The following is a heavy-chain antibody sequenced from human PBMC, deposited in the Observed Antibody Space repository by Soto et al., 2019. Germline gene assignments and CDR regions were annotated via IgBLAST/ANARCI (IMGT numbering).Heavy chain of an antibody. CDR1: ADSISSSSYY. V-gene: IGHV4-39*01. CDR3: ARARSGDLSFVS. D-gene: IGHD2-21*02. Sequence: SETLSLTCTVSADSISSSSYYWDWIRQPPGKGLEWIGSIYYSGSTYYNPSLKSRVTISVDTSKNQFSLKLSSVTAADTAVYYCARARSGDLSFVSWGEGALVTVSS. CDR2: IYYSGST. J-gene: IGHJ4*02.